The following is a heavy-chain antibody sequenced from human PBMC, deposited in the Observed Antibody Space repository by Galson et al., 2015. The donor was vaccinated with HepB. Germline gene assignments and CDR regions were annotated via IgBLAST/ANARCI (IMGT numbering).Heavy chain of an antibody. J-gene: IGHJ4*02. V-gene: IGHV1-69*13. CDR2: IIPIFGIT. D-gene: IGHD2-8*01. CDR1: GGTFSSFV. Sequence: SVKVSCKASGGTFSSFVISWVRQAPGQGLEWLGGIIPIFGITNYAQKFQDRVTITADESTSTAYMELSSLRSEDTAVYYCARFPGVNKYFDYWGQGTLVTVSP. CDR3: ARFPGVNKYFDY.